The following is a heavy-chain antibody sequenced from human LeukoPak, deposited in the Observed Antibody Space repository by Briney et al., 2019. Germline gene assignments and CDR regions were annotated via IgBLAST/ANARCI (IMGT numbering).Heavy chain of an antibody. Sequence: SETLSLTCAVSGYSISSGYYWGWIRQPPGKGLEWIGSIYHSGSTYYNPSLKSRVTISVDTSKNQFSLKLSSVTAADTAVYYCARDQRSSGSFDYWGQGTLVTVSS. J-gene: IGHJ4*02. D-gene: IGHD3-22*01. V-gene: IGHV4-38-2*02. CDR1: GYSISSGYY. CDR2: IYHSGST. CDR3: ARDQRSSGSFDY.